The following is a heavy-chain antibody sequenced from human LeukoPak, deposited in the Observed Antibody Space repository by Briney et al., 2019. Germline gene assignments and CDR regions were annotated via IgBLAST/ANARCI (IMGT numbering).Heavy chain of an antibody. CDR2: IYHSGST. D-gene: IGHD6-13*01. CDR1: GYSISSGYY. Sequence: SETLSLTCTVSGYSISSGYYWGWIRQPPGKGLEWIGSIYHSGSTYYNPSLKSRVTISVDTSKNQFSLKLSSVTAADTAVYYCASGIAAAGTTDYWGQGTLVTVSS. J-gene: IGHJ4*02. CDR3: ASGIAAAGTTDY. V-gene: IGHV4-38-2*02.